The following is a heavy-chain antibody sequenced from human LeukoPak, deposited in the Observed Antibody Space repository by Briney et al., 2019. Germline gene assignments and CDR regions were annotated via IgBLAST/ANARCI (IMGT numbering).Heavy chain of an antibody. D-gene: IGHD3-10*01. J-gene: IGHJ6*03. CDR2: INPSGGST. CDR1: GYTFSSNY. V-gene: IGHV1-46*01. CDR3: ARGPRITLVRGGQWYYYMDV. Sequence: ASVKVSCKASGYTFSSNYMHWVRQAPGQGLEWMGIINPSGGSTNYAQKFQGRVTMTRDTSTSTVYMELSSLRSEDTAVHYCARGPRITLVRGGQWYYYMDVWGKGTTVTISS.